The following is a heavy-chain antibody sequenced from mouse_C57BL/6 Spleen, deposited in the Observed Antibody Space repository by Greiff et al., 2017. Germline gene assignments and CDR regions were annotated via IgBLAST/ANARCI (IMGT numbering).Heavy chain of an antibody. D-gene: IGHD1-1*01. CDR3: ARASVVAPDY. J-gene: IGHJ2*01. CDR1: GYAFSRSW. CDR2: IYPGDGDT. Sequence: QVQLKQSGPELVKPGASVKISCKASGYAFSRSWMNWVKQRPGKGLEWIGRIYPGDGDTNYNGKFKGKATLTADKSSSTAYMQLSSLTSEDSAVYFCARASVVAPDYWGQGTTLTVSS. V-gene: IGHV1-82*01.